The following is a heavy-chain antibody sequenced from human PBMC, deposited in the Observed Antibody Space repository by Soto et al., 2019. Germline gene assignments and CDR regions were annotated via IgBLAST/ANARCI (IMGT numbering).Heavy chain of an antibody. Sequence: GASVKVSCKASGYTFTSYGISWVRQAPGQGLEWMGWISAYNGNTNYAQKLQGRVTMTTDTSTSTAYMELRSLRSDDTAVYYCARFRIRLVATITMVDYWGQGTLVTVSS. D-gene: IGHD5-12*01. CDR3: ARFRIRLVATITMVDY. J-gene: IGHJ4*02. CDR1: GYTFTSYG. V-gene: IGHV1-18*01. CDR2: ISAYNGNT.